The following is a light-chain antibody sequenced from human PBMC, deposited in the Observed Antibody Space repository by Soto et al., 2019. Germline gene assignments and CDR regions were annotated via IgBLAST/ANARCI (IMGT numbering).Light chain of an antibody. CDR1: QTISSRY. Sequence: EIVLAQSPGTLSLSPGERATLSCRASQTISSRYLTWYQQKPGQVPRLLIYGASSRATGIPDRFSGSESGTDFTLTISRLEPEDVAVYYCQHSGNSHGTFGQGTKVDIK. CDR2: GAS. CDR3: QHSGNSHGT. V-gene: IGKV3-20*01. J-gene: IGKJ1*01.